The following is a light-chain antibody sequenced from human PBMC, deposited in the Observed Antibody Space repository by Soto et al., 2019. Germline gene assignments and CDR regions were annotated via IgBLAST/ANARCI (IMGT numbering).Light chain of an antibody. CDR1: SSDVGGYKY. Sequence: QPVLTQPASVSGSPGQSITISCTGASSDVGGYKYVSWYQQHPGKAPKLMIYEVSNRPSGVSNRFSGSKSGNTASLTISGLQAEDEADYYCSSYASSSTFYVFGIGTKLTVL. V-gene: IGLV2-14*01. CDR2: EVS. CDR3: SSYASSSTFYV. J-gene: IGLJ1*01.